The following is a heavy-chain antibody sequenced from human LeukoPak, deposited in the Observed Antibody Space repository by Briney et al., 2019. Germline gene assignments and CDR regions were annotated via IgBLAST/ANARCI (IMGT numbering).Heavy chain of an antibody. CDR2: IYHSGST. D-gene: IGHD3-22*01. CDR1: GGSISSGDYY. Sequence: PSQTLSLTCTVSGGSISSGDYYWSWIRQPPGKGLEWIGSIYHSGSTYYNPSLKSRVTISVDTSKNQFSLKSTSVTAADTAVYYCARSSGYMSYWGQGTLVTVSS. CDR3: ARSSGYMSY. J-gene: IGHJ4*02. V-gene: IGHV4-30-4*01.